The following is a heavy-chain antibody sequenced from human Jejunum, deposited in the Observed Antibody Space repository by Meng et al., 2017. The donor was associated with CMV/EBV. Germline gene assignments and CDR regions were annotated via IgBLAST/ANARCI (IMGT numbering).Heavy chain of an antibody. CDR1: GFTFSSYD. CDR2: ISASGDST. D-gene: IGHD3-16*01. J-gene: IGHJ4*02. V-gene: IGHV3-23*01. Sequence: SGFTFSSYDMSWVRQAPGKGLEWVSGISASGDSTYYADSVKGRFTISRDNSKNTLYVQMYSLRGDDTAIYYCAKDFYVSGSSPFGYWGRGTLVTVSS. CDR3: AKDFYVSGSSPFGY.